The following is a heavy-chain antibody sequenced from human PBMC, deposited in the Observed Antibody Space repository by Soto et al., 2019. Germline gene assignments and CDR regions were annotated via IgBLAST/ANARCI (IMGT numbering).Heavy chain of an antibody. D-gene: IGHD1-26*01. CDR3: ADGGCYPYY. Sequence: EVQLLESGGDLVQPGGSLRLSCAASGFSFSSYAMGWVRQAPGKGLDWVSSISAGGDGTYYADSVKGRFTISRDNSKNTVYLQMTSLRADDTAVYYCADGGCYPYYWGPGTLVTVSS. V-gene: IGHV3-23*01. CDR1: GFSFSSYA. J-gene: IGHJ4*02. CDR2: ISAGGDGT.